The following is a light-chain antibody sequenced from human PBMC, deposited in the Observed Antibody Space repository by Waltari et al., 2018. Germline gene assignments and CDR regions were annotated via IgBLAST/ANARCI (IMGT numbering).Light chain of an antibody. CDR2: KAS. CDR1: QSISKW. CDR3: QQYNSYSLLT. V-gene: IGKV1-5*03. J-gene: IGKJ4*01. Sequence: DIQMTQSPSTLSASVGDRVILTCRASQSISKWLALYQQKPGKAPNLLIYKASTLESGVPSRFSGSGSGTDFTLTISSLQPDDFATYYCQQYNSYSLLTFGGGTKIEIK.